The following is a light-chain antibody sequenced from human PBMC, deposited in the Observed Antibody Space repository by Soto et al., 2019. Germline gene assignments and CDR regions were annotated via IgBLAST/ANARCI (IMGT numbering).Light chain of an antibody. Sequence: DIQLTQSPSSLSASVGDRVTITCRASQTISNFLNWYQIKPGKAPKLLIYGASSLQRGVPSRFSGSGSGTDFTLTIGSLQPEDFATYYCQQSYSPPPITFGQGTRLESK. V-gene: IGKV1-39*01. J-gene: IGKJ5*01. CDR3: QQSYSPPPIT. CDR2: GAS. CDR1: QTISNF.